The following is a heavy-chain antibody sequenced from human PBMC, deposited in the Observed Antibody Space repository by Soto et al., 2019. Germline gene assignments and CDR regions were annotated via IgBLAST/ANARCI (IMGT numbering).Heavy chain of an antibody. D-gene: IGHD2-2*01. CDR3: ARVAPPAMYDY. CDR2: IYYSGST. J-gene: IGHJ4*02. Sequence: QVQLQESGPGLVKPSQTLSLTCTVSGGSISSGDYYWSWIRQPPGKGLEWIGYIYYSGSTYYNPSLKSRVTRSVDPSKTQFSLKLSSVTAADTAVYYCARVAPPAMYDYWGQGTLVTVSS. V-gene: IGHV4-30-4*01. CDR1: GGSISSGDYY.